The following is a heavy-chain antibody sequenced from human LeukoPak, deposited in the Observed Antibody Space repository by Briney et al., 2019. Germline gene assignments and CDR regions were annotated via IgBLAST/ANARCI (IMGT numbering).Heavy chain of an antibody. CDR3: ASTSFGELFLGYYYMDV. V-gene: IGHV3-21*01. J-gene: IGHJ6*03. CDR2: ISSSSSYI. Sequence: PGGSLRLSCAASGFTFSSYSMNWVRQAPGKGLEWVSSISSSSSYIYYADSVKGRFTISRDNAKNSLYLQMNSLRAEDTAVYYCASTSFGELFLGYYYMDVWGKGTTVTVSS. D-gene: IGHD3-10*01. CDR1: GFTFSSYS.